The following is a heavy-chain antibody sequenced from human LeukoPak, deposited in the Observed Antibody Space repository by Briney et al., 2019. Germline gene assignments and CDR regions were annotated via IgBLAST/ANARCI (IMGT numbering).Heavy chain of an antibody. CDR3: ARTATDAFDI. D-gene: IGHD2-21*02. CDR1: GFTFISYL. Sequence: PGGSLRLSCAASGFTFISYLMHWVRQDPGKGLVWVSRINADGSSTSCAASVKGRFTISRDNAKNTLYLQMNSLRAEDTAVYYCARTATDAFDIWGQGTMVTVSS. J-gene: IGHJ3*02. CDR2: INADGSST. V-gene: IGHV3-74*01.